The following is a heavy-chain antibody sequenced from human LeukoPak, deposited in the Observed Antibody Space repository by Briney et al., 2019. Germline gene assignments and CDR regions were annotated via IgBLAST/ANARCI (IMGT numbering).Heavy chain of an antibody. Sequence: PGGSLRLSCAASGFTFSSYLMNWVRQAPGKGLEWVSSISSSSSYIYYADSVKGRFTISRDNAKNSLYLQMNSLRAEDTAVYYCARDLGIYGYGQGNLDYWGQGTLVTVSS. CDR2: ISSSSSYI. CDR1: GFTFSSYL. D-gene: IGHD5-18*01. CDR3: ARDLGIYGYGQGNLDY. V-gene: IGHV3-21*01. J-gene: IGHJ4*02.